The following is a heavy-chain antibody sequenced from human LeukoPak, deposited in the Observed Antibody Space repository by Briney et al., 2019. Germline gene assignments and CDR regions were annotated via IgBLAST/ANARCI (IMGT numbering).Heavy chain of an antibody. V-gene: IGHV1-69*05. D-gene: IGHD5-18*01. CDR2: IIPIFGTA. Sequence: SVKVSCKASGGTFSSYAISWVRQAPGQGLEWMGGIIPIFGTANYAQKFQGRVTITTDESTSTAYMELSSLRSEDTAVYYCAGREKGRGYSYGWDYYYYMDVWGKGTTVTVSS. J-gene: IGHJ6*03. CDR1: GGTFSSYA. CDR3: AGREKGRGYSYGWDYYYYMDV.